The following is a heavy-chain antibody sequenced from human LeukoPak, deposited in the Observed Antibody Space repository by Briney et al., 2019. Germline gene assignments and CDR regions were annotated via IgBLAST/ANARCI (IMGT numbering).Heavy chain of an antibody. Sequence: GGSLRLSCAASGFTYHDFAMHWVRQAPGKGLEWVAAISWNSDNIDYADSVKGRFTIYGDNDMNSLYLEMASLRVEDSALYYCVKSGGYYYMDAWGEGTPVTVSS. CDR1: GFTYHDFA. CDR2: ISWNSDNI. V-gene: IGHV3-9*01. J-gene: IGHJ6*03. CDR3: VKSGGYYYMDA. D-gene: IGHD3-16*01.